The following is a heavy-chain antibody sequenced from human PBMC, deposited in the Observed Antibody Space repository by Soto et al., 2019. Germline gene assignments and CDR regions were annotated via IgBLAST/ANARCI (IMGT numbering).Heavy chain of an antibody. CDR1: GGSFSGYY. V-gene: IGHV4-34*01. Sequence: QVQLQQWGAGLLKPSETLSLTCAVYGGSFSGYYWTWIRQPPGTGLVWIGEINHSGSTNYNPSLNSRVTISLHTSRHQSSLQRTSVTAAVTAVYYCARDKITGRFDYWGQGTLVTVSS. CDR2: INHSGST. CDR3: ARDKITGRFDY. J-gene: IGHJ4*02. D-gene: IGHD2-8*02.